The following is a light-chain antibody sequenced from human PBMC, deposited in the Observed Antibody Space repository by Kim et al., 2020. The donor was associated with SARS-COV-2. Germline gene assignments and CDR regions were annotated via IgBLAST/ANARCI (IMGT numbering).Light chain of an antibody. CDR1: QSVGSN. Sequence: EIVMTQSQATLSVSPGERATLSCRASQSVGSNLAWYQQKPGQAPSRLIYGASTRPTDIPVRCSGSGSGTEFTLPISRLQSEDFAVYYCQQYDKWPLTVGGGTRVEIK. CDR3: QQYDKWPLT. CDR2: GAS. V-gene: IGKV3-15*01. J-gene: IGKJ4*01.